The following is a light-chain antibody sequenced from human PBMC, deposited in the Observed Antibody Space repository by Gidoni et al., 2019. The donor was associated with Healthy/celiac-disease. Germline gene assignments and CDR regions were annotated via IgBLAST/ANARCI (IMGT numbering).Light chain of an antibody. CDR3: QQSYSTLGT. J-gene: IGKJ2*01. V-gene: IGKV1-39*01. CDR1: QSLSSY. CDR2: AAS. Sequence: DITMTQSPSYLSASVGDRVTITCRASQSLSSYLNWYQQKPGKAPKLLIYAASSLQSGVPSRFSGSGSGTDFTLTISSLQPEDFATYYCQQSYSTLGTFGQGTKLEIK.